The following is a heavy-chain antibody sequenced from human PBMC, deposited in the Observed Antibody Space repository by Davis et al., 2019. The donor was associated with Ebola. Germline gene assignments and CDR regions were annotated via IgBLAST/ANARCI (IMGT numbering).Heavy chain of an antibody. Sequence: GESLKISCKSSGNSFSNSWIGWVRQMPGKGLEWMGIIYPSDADTRYNPSFQGQVTISADKSIGTVYLQWNSLKASDTAMYYCASHPAYYYGMDVWGQGAMVTVSS. J-gene: IGHJ6*02. CDR3: ASHPAYYYGMDV. V-gene: IGHV5-51*01. CDR1: GNSFSNSW. CDR2: IYPSDADT.